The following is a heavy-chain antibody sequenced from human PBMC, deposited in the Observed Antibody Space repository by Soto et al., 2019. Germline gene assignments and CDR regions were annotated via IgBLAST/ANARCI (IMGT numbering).Heavy chain of an antibody. CDR3: AREPENYSGYYLGIDY. V-gene: IGHV3-48*03. CDR1: GFTFSYYE. J-gene: IGHJ4*02. D-gene: IGHD5-12*01. CDR2: ISDSGRST. Sequence: EVQLVESGGGLVQPGGSLRLSCAASGFTFSYYEMNWVRQAPGKGLEWVSYISDSGRSTSYADSVRGRFTISRDNAENSLFLQMNSLRAEDTAVYYCAREPENYSGYYLGIDYWGQGTLVTVSS.